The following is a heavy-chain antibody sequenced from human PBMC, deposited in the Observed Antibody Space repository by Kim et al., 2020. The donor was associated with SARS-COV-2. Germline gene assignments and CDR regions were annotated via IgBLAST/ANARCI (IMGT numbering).Heavy chain of an antibody. D-gene: IGHD3-9*01. CDR3: ARGGGELVTHPTGLDY. V-gene: IGHV1-69*04. CDR1: GCTFSSYY. Sequence: SVKVSCKASGCTFSSYYMRWVRQAPGQGLEWMGRINPIVGIANYAQKFQGRVTITADKSTSTVYMELSSLRSEDTAVYYCARGGGELVTHPTGLDYWGQGTLVTVSS. CDR2: INPIVGIA. J-gene: IGHJ4*02.